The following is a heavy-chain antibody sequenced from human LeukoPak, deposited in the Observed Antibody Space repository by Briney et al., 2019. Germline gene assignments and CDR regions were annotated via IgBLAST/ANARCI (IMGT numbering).Heavy chain of an antibody. CDR1: GFTFSDYY. J-gene: IGHJ4*02. CDR2: ISSSGSTI. D-gene: IGHD3-22*01. CDR3: AKDGETYYYDSSGYAYYFDY. V-gene: IGHV3-11*01. Sequence: GGSLRLSCAASGFTFSDYYMSWIRQAPGKGLEWVSYISSSGSTIYYADSVKGRFTISRDNAKNTLYLQMNSLRAEDTAVYYCAKDGETYYYDSSGYAYYFDYWGQGTLVTVSS.